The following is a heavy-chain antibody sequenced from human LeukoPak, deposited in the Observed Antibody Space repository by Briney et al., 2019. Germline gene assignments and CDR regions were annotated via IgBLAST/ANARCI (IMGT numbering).Heavy chain of an antibody. J-gene: IGHJ4*02. V-gene: IGHV4-61*02. CDR3: AGFWSGYYGFDY. CDR2: IYTSGST. D-gene: IGHD3-3*01. Sequence: SETLSLTCTVSGGSISSGSYYWSWLRQPAGTGLEWIGRIYTSGSTNCNPSLKSRVTISVDTSKNQFSLKLSSVTAADTAVYYCAGFWSGYYGFDYWGQGTLVTVSS. CDR1: GGSISSGSYY.